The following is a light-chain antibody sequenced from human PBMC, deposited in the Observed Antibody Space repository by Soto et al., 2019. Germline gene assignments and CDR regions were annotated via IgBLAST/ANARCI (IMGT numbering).Light chain of an antibody. CDR1: SSNIGSNY. CDR3: AAWDDSLSGVV. J-gene: IGLJ2*01. V-gene: IGLV1-47*01. CDR2: RNN. Sequence: QSVLTQPPSASGTPGQRVTISCSGSSSNIGSNYVYWYQQLPGTALKLLIYRNNQRPSGVPDRFSGSKSGTSASLDISGLRSEDEDDYYCAAWDDSLSGVVFGGGTQLTVL.